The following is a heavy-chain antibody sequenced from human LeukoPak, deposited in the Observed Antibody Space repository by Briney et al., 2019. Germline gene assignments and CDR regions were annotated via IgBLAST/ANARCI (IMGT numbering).Heavy chain of an antibody. Sequence: SETLSLTCTVSGGSISSYYWSWIRQPPGKGLEWIGYIYYSGSTNYNPSLKSRVTISVDKSKNQFSLKLSSVTAADTAAYYCAREPYYGSGSYYNRNPFDYWGQGTLVTVSS. D-gene: IGHD3-10*01. CDR2: IYYSGST. CDR1: GGSISSYY. J-gene: IGHJ4*02. V-gene: IGHV4-59*12. CDR3: AREPYYGSGSYYNRNPFDY.